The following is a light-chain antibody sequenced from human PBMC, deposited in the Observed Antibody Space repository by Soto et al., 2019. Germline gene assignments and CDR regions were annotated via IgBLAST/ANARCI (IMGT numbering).Light chain of an antibody. CDR2: SAS. V-gene: IGKV1D-12*01. J-gene: IGKJ5*01. CDR1: QGISRS. CDR3: QQADTFPIT. Sequence: DIQMTQSPSSVSASVGDRVTITCQASQGISRSLAWYQQKPGKAPKLLSYSASSLQSGVPSRFRGSGLGTDFTLTISSLQPEDFETYYCQQADTFPITFGQGTRLEIK.